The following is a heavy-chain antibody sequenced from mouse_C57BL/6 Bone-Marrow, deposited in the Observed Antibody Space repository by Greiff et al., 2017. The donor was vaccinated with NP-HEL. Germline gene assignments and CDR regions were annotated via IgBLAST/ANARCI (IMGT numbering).Heavy chain of an antibody. J-gene: IGHJ3*01. Sequence: VKVVESGPGLVQPSQSLSITCTVSGFSLTSYGVHWVRQSPGKGLEWLGVIWSGGSTDYNAAFISRLSISKDNSKSQVFFKMNSLQADDTAIYYCARKSDGNYLAWFAYWGQGTLVTVSA. D-gene: IGHD2-1*01. CDR2: IWSGGST. CDR3: ARKSDGNYLAWFAY. V-gene: IGHV2-2*01. CDR1: GFSLTSYG.